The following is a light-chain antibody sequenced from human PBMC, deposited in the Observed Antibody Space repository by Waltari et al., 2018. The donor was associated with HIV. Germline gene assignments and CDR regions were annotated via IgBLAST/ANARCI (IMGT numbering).Light chain of an antibody. J-gene: IGKJ1*01. CDR1: QSLLYSTKNQTF. CDR2: WAS. V-gene: IGKV4-1*01. Sequence: DIVMTQSPDSLAVSLGARATINCKSSQSLLYSTKNQTFLAWYQQKPRQPPKLLIYWASVRGSGVPDRFSASGSETDFTLTISSLQAEDVALYYCQQYYHTLWTFGRGTKVEIK. CDR3: QQYYHTLWT.